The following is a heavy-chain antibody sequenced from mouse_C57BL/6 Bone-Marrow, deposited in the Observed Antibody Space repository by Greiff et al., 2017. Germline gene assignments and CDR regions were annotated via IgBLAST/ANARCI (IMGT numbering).Heavy chain of an antibody. D-gene: IGHD2-4*01. Sequence: EVKLMESGGGLVKPGGSLKLSCAASGFTFSSYAMSWVRQTPEKRLEWVATISDGGSYTYYPDNVKGRFTISRDNAKNNLYLQMSHLKSEDTAMYYCARADYDYAAWFAYWGQGTLVTVSA. J-gene: IGHJ3*01. CDR2: ISDGGSYT. V-gene: IGHV5-4*03. CDR1: GFTFSSYA. CDR3: ARADYDYAAWFAY.